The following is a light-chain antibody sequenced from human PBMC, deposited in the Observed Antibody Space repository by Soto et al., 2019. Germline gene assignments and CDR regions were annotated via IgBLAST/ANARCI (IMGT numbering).Light chain of an antibody. CDR3: HQYGSSPRT. CDR2: GAS. J-gene: IGKJ1*01. V-gene: IGKV3-20*01. CDR1: QSVSSNY. Sequence: EIVLTQSPGTLSLSPGERATLSCRASQSVSSNYLAWYQQKPGQAPRLLIYGASSRATGIPDRFSGSGSGTDFTLTISRLEPEDFAVYYCHQYGSSPRTFGPGTKVEIK.